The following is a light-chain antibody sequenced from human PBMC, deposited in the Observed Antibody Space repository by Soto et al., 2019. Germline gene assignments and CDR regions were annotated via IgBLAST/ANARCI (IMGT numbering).Light chain of an antibody. CDR2: LGS. CDR3: MQALQTRT. Sequence: DIVMTQSPLSPPVTPGEPASISCRSSQSLLHSNGYNYLDWYLQKPGQSPQLLIYLGSNRASGVPDRFSGSGSGKDFTLKISRVEAEDVGVYYCMQALQTRTFGQGTKVEIK. CDR1: QSLLHSNGYNY. J-gene: IGKJ1*01. V-gene: IGKV2-28*01.